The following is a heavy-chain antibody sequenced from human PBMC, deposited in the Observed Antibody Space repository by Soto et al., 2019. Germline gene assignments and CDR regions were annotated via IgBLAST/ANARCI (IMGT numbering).Heavy chain of an antibody. V-gene: IGHV1-18*01. D-gene: IGHD3-3*01. CDR2: ISAYNGNT. CDR3: ARDRLEWLLYGGYYYYYMYV. J-gene: IGHJ6*03. CDR1: GYTFTSYG. Sequence: QVQLVQSGAEVKKPGASVKVSCKASGYTFTSYGISWVRQAPGQGLEWMGWISAYNGNTNYAQKLQGRVTMTTDTSRSTAYMELRSLRSDDTAVYYCARDRLEWLLYGGYYYYYMYVWGKGTTVTVSS.